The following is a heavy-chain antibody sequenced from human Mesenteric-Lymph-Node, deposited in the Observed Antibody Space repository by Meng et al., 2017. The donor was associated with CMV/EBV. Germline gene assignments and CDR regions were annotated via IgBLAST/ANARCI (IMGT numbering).Heavy chain of an antibody. J-gene: IGHJ4*02. Sequence: LKISCAASGFTFSSYGMHWVRQAPGKGLEWVAVIWYDGSNKYYADSVKGRFTISRDNSKNTLYLQMNSLRAEDTAVYYCAKDRTAMAYFDYWGQGTLVTVSS. CDR1: GFTFSSYG. CDR3: AKDRTAMAYFDY. V-gene: IGHV3-33*06. CDR2: IWYDGSNK. D-gene: IGHD5-18*01.